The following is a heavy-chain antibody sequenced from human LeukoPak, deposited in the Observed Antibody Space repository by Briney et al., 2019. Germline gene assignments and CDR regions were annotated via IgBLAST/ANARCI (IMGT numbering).Heavy chain of an antibody. CDR1: GYTFTGYY. V-gene: IGHV1-2*02. D-gene: IGHD2-2*01. J-gene: IGHJ5*02. Sequence: ASVKVSCKASGYTFTGYYMHWVRQAPGQGLEWMGWINPNSGGTNYAQKFQGRVTMTRDASISTAYMELSRLRSDDTAVYYCARDGCSSTSCSGANNWFDPWGQGTLVTVSS. CDR3: ARDGCSSTSCSGANNWFDP. CDR2: INPNSGGT.